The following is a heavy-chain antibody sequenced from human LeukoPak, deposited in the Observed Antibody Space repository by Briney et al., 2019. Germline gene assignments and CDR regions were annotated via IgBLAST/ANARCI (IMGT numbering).Heavy chain of an antibody. Sequence: GGSLRLSCAASGFTFSSYAMSWVRQAPGKGLEWVSAISGSGGSTYYADSVKGRFTISRDNSKNTLYLQMNSLRAEDTAVYYCASPRRLSYGDYRVGLGYWGQGTLVTVSS. D-gene: IGHD4-17*01. V-gene: IGHV3-23*01. CDR1: GFTFSSYA. CDR2: ISGSGGST. J-gene: IGHJ4*02. CDR3: ASPRRLSYGDYRVGLGY.